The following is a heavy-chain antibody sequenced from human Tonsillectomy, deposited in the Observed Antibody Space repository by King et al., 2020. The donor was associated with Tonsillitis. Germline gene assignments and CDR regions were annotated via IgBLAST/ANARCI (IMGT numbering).Heavy chain of an antibody. CDR3: ARIHNDFWSGYADF. D-gene: IGHD3-3*01. J-gene: IGHJ4*02. V-gene: IGHV2-70*01. CDR2: IACDDDK. Sequence: VTLKESGPALVKPTQTLTLTCTFSGFSLCTSGMCVSWIRQPPGNALEWLAPIACDDDKDYRTSLKTRLTISKDTSKNQVVLTMTNMDPEDTATYYCARIHNDFWSGYADFWGRGTLVTVSS. CDR1: GFSLCTSGMC.